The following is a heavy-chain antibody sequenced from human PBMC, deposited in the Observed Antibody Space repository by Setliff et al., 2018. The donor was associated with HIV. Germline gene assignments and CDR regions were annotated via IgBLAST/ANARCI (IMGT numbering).Heavy chain of an antibody. Sequence: GGSLRLSCAASGFTFSSYAMSWVRQTPGKGLEWVSFISSSAGSTYYSDSVKGRFTISRDNSKNMLYLQMNSLRADDTAVYYCAKDRLLDGSSWYYLDYWGQGQWSPSPQ. CDR2: ISSSAGST. CDR3: AKDRLLDGSSWYYLDY. D-gene: IGHD6-13*01. CDR1: GFTFSSYA. V-gene: IGHV3-23*01. J-gene: IGHJ4*02.